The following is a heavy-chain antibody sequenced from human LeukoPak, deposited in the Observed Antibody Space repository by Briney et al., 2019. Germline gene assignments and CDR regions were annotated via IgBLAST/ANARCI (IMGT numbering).Heavy chain of an antibody. D-gene: IGHD3-10*01. J-gene: IGHJ6*03. CDR2: INPSGGST. CDR3: ARCPYYYYGSGSYFDYYYYYYMDV. Sequence: ASVKVSCKASGYTFTSYYMHWVRQAPGQGLEWMGIINPSGGSTSYAQKFQGRVTITADESTSTAYMELSSLRSEDTAVYYCARCPYYYYGSGSYFDYYYYYYMDVWGKGTTVTISS. CDR1: GYTFTSYY. V-gene: IGHV1-46*01.